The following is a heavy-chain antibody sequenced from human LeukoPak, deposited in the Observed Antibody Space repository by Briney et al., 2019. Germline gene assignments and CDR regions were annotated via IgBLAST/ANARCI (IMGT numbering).Heavy chain of an antibody. CDR1: GFTFSDYY. CDR3: ARSIPAGNRR. Sequence: GGSLRLSCAASGFTFSDYYMSWIRQAPGKGLDGVSYISSSGSTIDYADSVKGRFTISRDNAKNSLYLQMNSLRAEDTAVYYCARSIPAGNRRWGQGTLVTVSS. J-gene: IGHJ4*02. V-gene: IGHV3-11*01. CDR2: ISSSGSTI. D-gene: IGHD2-2*01.